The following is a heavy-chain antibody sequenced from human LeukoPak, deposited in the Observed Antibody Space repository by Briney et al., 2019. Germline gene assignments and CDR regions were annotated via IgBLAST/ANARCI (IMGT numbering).Heavy chain of an antibody. Sequence: GGSLRLSCAASGFTFSDYAMTWVRQAPGKGLEWVSSISGSGASTYYADSVKRRFTISRDISQNTLYLQMSSLRAEDAAVYYCAKGEGGYYYYGVDVWGQGTTVTVSS. D-gene: IGHD1-26*01. V-gene: IGHV3-23*01. CDR2: ISGSGAST. CDR1: GFTFSDYA. CDR3: AKGEGGYYYYGVDV. J-gene: IGHJ6*02.